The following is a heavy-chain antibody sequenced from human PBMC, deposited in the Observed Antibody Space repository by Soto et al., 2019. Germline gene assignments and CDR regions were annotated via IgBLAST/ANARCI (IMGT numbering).Heavy chain of an antibody. CDR3: ARSTVRKDYYYYYYMDV. Sequence: PSETVALTCTVSGCSSSSGGYYWSWIRQHPGKGLEWIGYIYYSGSTNYNPSLESRVTISVDTSKNQFSLKLSSVTAADTAVYYCARSTVRKDYYYYYYMDVWGKGTTVTVSS. CDR1: GCSSSSGGYY. D-gene: IGHD4-17*01. CDR2: IYYSGST. V-gene: IGHV4-61*08. J-gene: IGHJ6*03.